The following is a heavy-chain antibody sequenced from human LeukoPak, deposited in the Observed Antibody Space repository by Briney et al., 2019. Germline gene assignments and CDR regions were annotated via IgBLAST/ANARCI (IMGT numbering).Heavy chain of an antibody. V-gene: IGHV4-34*01. D-gene: IGHD6-13*01. J-gene: IGHJ4*02. CDR1: GGSFSGYY. Sequence: PSETLSLTCAVYGGSFSGYYWSWIRQPPGKGLEWIGEINHSGSTNYNPSLESRVTISADTSKNQFSLKLSSVTAADTAVYYCASQPRYSSSWYGYWGQGTLVTVSS. CDR3: ASQPRYSSSWYGY. CDR2: INHSGST.